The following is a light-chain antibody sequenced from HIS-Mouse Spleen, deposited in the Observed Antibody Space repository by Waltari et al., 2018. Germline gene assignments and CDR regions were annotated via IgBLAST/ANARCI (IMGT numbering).Light chain of an antibody. V-gene: IGKV3-20*01. Sequence: EMLLTQSPGTLSCSRGERATLSGRASQSVSSSYLGWYQQKPGKAPRLLIYGASSRATGIPDRFSGRGSGTDFTLTISRLEPEDFAVYYCQQYGSSPLTFGGGTKVEIK. J-gene: IGKJ4*01. CDR3: QQYGSSPLT. CDR2: GAS. CDR1: QSVSSSY.